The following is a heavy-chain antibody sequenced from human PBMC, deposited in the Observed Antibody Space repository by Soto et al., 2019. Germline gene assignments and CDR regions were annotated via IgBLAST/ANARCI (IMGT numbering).Heavy chain of an antibody. CDR3: ARGRWELRAFDI. CDR1: GFTFSSYW. J-gene: IGHJ3*02. D-gene: IGHD1-26*01. Sequence: GGSLILSCAASGFTFSSYWMHWVRQAPGKGLVWVSRINSDGSSTSYADSVKGRFTISRDNAKNTLYLQMNSLRAEDTAVYYCARGRWELRAFDIWGQGTVVTVS. V-gene: IGHV3-74*01. CDR2: INSDGSST.